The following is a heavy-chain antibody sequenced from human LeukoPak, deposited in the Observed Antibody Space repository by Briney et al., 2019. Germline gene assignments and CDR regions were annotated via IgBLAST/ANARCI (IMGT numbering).Heavy chain of an antibody. CDR1: GFTFSDYY. V-gene: IGHV3-11*01. J-gene: IGHJ4*02. Sequence: GGSLRLFCVTSGFTFSDYYMSWIRQAPGKGLEWVSYISGSDGTIKYADSVKGRFTISRDNAKNSLYLKMNSLRVEDTAVYYCAREFTQRDYWGQGTLVTVSS. CDR2: ISGSDGTI. CDR3: AREFTQRDY.